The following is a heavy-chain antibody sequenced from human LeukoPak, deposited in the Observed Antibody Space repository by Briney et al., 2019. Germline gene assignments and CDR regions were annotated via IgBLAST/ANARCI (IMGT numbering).Heavy chain of an antibody. CDR3: ARLLYQLPHYYYYGMDV. V-gene: IGHV4-39*01. J-gene: IGHJ6*02. CDR2: IYYSGRT. Sequence: PSETLSLTCTVSGGSISSSSYYWGWIRQPPGKGLEWIGSIYYSGRTYYNPSLKSRVTISVDTSKNQFSLKLSSVTAADTAVYYCARLLYQLPHYYYYGMDVWGQGTTVTVSS. CDR1: GGSISSSSYY. D-gene: IGHD2-2*01.